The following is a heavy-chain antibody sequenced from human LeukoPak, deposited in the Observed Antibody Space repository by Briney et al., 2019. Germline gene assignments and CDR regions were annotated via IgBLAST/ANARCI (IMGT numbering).Heavy chain of an antibody. V-gene: IGHV4-34*01. CDR1: GGSFSGYY. J-gene: IGHJ2*01. Sequence: PSETLSLTCAVYGGSFSGYYWSWIRQPPGKGLEWIGEINHSGSTNYNPSLKSRVTISVDTSKNQFSLKLSSVTAADTAVYYCAGRISLNRRTNFDLWGRGTLVTVSS. CDR2: INHSGST. CDR3: AGRISLNRRTNFDL. D-gene: IGHD1-14*01.